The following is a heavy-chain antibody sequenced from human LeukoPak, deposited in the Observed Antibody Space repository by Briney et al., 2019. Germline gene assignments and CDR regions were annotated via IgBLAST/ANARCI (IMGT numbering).Heavy chain of an antibody. CDR1: GFTFSSYA. CDR3: AKGGYSSGWYREVDP. CDR2: ISGSGGST. Sequence: GGPLRLSCAASGFTFSSYAISWVRQAPGKGLEWVSAISGSGGSTYYADSVKGRFTISRNNSKNTLYLQMNSLRAEDTAVYYCAKGGYSSGWYREVDPWGQGTLVTVSS. V-gene: IGHV3-23*01. J-gene: IGHJ5*02. D-gene: IGHD6-19*01.